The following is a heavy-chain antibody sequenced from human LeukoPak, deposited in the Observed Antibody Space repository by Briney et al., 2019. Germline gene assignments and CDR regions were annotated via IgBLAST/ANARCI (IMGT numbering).Heavy chain of an antibody. CDR2: IYYSGST. Sequence: SETQSLTCTVSGGSISSHYWSWIRQPPGKGLEWIGYIYYSGSTNYNPSLKSRVTISVDTSKNLFSLKLSSVTAADTAVYYCARAVYGNWFDPWGQGTLVTVSS. J-gene: IGHJ5*02. CDR1: GGSISSHY. D-gene: IGHD1-14*01. V-gene: IGHV4-59*11. CDR3: ARAVYGNWFDP.